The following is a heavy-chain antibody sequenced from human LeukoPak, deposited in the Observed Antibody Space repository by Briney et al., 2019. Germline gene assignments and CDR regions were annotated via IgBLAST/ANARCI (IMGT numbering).Heavy chain of an antibody. J-gene: IGHJ4*02. CDR2: ISSSGSTI. D-gene: IGHD1-1*01. Sequence: GGSLRLSCAASGFTFSSYEMNWVRQAPGKGLEWVSYISSSGSTIYYADSVKGRFTISRDNAKNSLYLQMNSLRAEDTAVYYCASGELDSLYYFDYWGQGTLVTVSS. CDR3: ASGELDSLYYFDY. CDR1: GFTFSSYE. V-gene: IGHV3-48*03.